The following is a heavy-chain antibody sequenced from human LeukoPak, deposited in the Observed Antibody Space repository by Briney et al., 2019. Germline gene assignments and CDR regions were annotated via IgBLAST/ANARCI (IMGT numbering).Heavy chain of an antibody. CDR3: ARVVSYYYYYGMDV. CDR2: ISYDGSNK. Sequence: PGRSLRLSCAASGFTFSSYAMHWVRQAPGKGLEWVAVISYDGSNKYYADSVKGRFTISRDNSKNTLYLQMNSLRAEDTAVYYCARVVSYYYYYGMDVWGQGTTVTVSS. CDR1: GFTFSSYA. V-gene: IGHV3-30-3*01. J-gene: IGHJ6*02. D-gene: IGHD4-23*01.